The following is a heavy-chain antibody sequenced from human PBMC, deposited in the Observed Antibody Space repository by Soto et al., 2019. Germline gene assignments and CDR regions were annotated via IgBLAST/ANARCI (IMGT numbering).Heavy chain of an antibody. Sequence: EVQLLESGGGLVQPGGSLRLSCAASGFTFSSYAMSWVRQAPGKGLEWVSAISGSGGSTYYADSVKGRFTISRDNSKNTLYLQMNSLRAEDTAVYYCAKSRLALIAAAGTFGNWFDPWGQGTLVTVSS. V-gene: IGHV3-23*01. CDR1: GFTFSSYA. D-gene: IGHD6-13*01. J-gene: IGHJ5*02. CDR2: ISGSGGST. CDR3: AKSRLALIAAAGTFGNWFDP.